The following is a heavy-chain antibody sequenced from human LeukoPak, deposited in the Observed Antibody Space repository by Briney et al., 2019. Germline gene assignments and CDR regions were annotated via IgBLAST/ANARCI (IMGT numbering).Heavy chain of an antibody. CDR1: GFPLSSYW. V-gene: IGHV3-7*03. CDR3: ARDLLGYQLHHFDY. D-gene: IGHD2-2*01. CDR2: RKQDGSEK. J-gene: IGHJ4*02. Sequence: GGALVLSCAASGFPLSSYWMSWVRHAPGKGLERVANRKQDGSEKYYVDSVKGRFTISRDNAKNSLYLQMNSLRAEDTAVYYCARDLLGYQLHHFDYWGQGTLVTVSS.